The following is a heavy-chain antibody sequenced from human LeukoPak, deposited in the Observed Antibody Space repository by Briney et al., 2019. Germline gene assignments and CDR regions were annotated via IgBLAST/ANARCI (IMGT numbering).Heavy chain of an antibody. CDR1: GGTFSSYA. CDR3: AVPGYSSSWYFDY. Sequence: SVKVSCKASGGTFSSYAISWVRHAPAQGLEWMGRIIPILGIANYAQKFQGRVTITAGKSTSTAYMELSSLRSEDTAVYYCAVPGYSSSWYFDYWGQGTLVTVSS. D-gene: IGHD6-13*01. CDR2: IIPILGIA. V-gene: IGHV1-69*04. J-gene: IGHJ4*02.